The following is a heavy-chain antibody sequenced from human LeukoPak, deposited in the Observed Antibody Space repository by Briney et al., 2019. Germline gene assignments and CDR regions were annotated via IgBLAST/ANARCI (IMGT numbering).Heavy chain of an antibody. V-gene: IGHV3-48*01. J-gene: IGHJ4*02. CDR3: ARRFDS. CDR1: GSSFTAYS. CDR2: IGPGGDI. Sequence: GGSLRLSCAASGSSFTAYSMNWVRQAPGRGLEWISYIGPGGDIYYADSVTGRFTVSRDTAKNSLYLQMNGLRVEDTAVYYCARRFDSWGQGTLVTVSS.